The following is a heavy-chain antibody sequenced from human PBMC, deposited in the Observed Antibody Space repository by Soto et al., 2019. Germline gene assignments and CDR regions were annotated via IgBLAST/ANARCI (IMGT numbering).Heavy chain of an antibody. D-gene: IGHD2-21*02. CDR3: ARRDVWCGGDCYYVPGFWFDP. V-gene: IGHV5-51*01. J-gene: IGHJ5*02. Sequence: EVQLVQSGAEVKKPGESLKISCKGSGYSFTSYWIGWVRQMPGKGLEWMGIIYPGDSDTRYSPSFQGQVTISADKSISTAYLQWSSLTASDTAMYYCARRDVWCGGDCYYVPGFWFDPWGQGTLVTVSS. CDR2: IYPGDSDT. CDR1: GYSFTSYW.